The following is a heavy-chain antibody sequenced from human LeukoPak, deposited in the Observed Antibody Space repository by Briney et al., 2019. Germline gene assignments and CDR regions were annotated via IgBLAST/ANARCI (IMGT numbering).Heavy chain of an antibody. CDR3: ARDVRAVAAHFDY. V-gene: IGHV3-21*01. D-gene: IGHD6-19*01. J-gene: IGHJ4*02. CDR2: ISSSSSYI. Sequence: PGGSLRLSCAASGFTFSSYSMNWVRQAPGKGLEWVSSISSSSSYIYYADSVKGRFTISRDNAKNSLYLQMNSLRAEDTAVYYCARDVRAVAAHFDYWGQGTLVTVSS. CDR1: GFTFSSYS.